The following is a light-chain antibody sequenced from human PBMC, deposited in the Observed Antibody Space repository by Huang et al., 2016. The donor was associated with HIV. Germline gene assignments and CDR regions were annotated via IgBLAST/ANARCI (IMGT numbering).Light chain of an antibody. CDR1: QAISSY. Sequence: DIQMTQSPSSVSASVGDRVTITCRASQAISSYLAWYQQKPGKASKFLIFATSTLQSGVPARFSGSGTGTDFTLTISSLQPEDFATYYCQEANSFPPRVTFGPGTKVHIK. CDR2: ATS. J-gene: IGKJ3*01. V-gene: IGKV1-12*01. CDR3: QEANSFPPRVT.